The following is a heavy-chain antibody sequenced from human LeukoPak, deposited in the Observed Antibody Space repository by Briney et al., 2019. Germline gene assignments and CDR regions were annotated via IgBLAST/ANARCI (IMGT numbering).Heavy chain of an antibody. CDR1: GYTFTGYY. D-gene: IGHD3-9*01. V-gene: IGHV1-2*02. J-gene: IGHJ4*02. Sequence: GASVKVSCKASGYTFTGYYMHWVRQAPGQGLEWMGWINPNSGGTNYAQKFQGRVTMTRDTSISTAYMELSRLRSDDTAVYYCARWGHLRYFGWYYFDYWGQGTLVTVSS. CDR3: ARWGHLRYFGWYYFDY. CDR2: INPNSGGT.